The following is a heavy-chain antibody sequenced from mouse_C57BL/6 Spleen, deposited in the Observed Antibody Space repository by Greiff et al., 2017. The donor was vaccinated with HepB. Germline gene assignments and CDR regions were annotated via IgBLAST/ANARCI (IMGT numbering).Heavy chain of an antibody. CDR3: AREGDDERVPYFDY. J-gene: IGHJ2*01. V-gene: IGHV5-4*03. CDR2: ISDGGSYT. Sequence: EVKLMESGGGLVKPGGSLKLSCAASGFTFSSYAMSWVRQTPEKRLEWVATISDGGSYTYYPDNVKGRFTISRDNAKNNLYLQMSHLKSEDTAMYYCAREGDDERVPYFDYWGQGTTLTVSS. CDR1: GFTFSSYA.